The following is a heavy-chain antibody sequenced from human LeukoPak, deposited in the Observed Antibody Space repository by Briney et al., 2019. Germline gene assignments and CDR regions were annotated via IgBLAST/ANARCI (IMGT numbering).Heavy chain of an antibody. D-gene: IGHD6-19*01. CDR1: GFTLSGSA. J-gene: IGHJ3*02. CDR3: ARDRAGHDAFDI. Sequence: GSLRLSCAASGFTLSGSAMHWVRQPPGKGLEWIGEIYHSGSTNYNPSLKSRVTISVDTSKNQFSLKLSSVTAADTAVYYCARDRAGHDAFDIWGQGTMVTVSS. CDR2: IYHSGST. V-gene: IGHV4-4*02.